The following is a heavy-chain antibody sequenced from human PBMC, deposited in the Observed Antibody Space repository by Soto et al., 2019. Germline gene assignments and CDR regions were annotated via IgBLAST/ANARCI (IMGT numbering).Heavy chain of an antibody. J-gene: IGHJ6*02. CDR3: ARDRGGYEHPDV. CDR1: GFSFSDSY. CDR2: ISGTSGYT. V-gene: IGHV3-11*06. Sequence: QVQRVESGGGLVKPGGSLRLSCAASGFSFSDSYMSWVRQAPGKGLEWVSYISGTSGYTGYADSVKGRFTISRDNAKNSLYLQMNSLIVEDTAVYYCARDRGGYEHPDVWGQGTTVTVSS. D-gene: IGHD3-10*01.